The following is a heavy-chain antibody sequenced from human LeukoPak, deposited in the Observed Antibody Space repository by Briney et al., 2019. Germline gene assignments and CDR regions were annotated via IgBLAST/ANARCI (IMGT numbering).Heavy chain of an antibody. V-gene: IGHV3-23*01. CDR2: ISGSGGST. Sequence: GSLRLSCAASGFTFSSYAMSWVRQGPGKGLEWVSAISGSGGSTYYGDSGKGRLTISRDSSKNTLHLQMTSLRAEDTAVNYCATDFDGYSYGYTRDDNMDVWGKGTTVTVSS. J-gene: IGHJ6*03. CDR3: ATDFDGYSYGYTRDDNMDV. D-gene: IGHD5-18*01. CDR1: GFTFSSYA.